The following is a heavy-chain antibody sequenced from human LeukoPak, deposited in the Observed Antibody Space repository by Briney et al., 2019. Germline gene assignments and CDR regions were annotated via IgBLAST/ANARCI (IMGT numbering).Heavy chain of an antibody. CDR1: GLSLSSRGVA. D-gene: IGHD3-10*01. V-gene: IGHV2-5*02. Sequence: SAPTLVEPTHTLTLTCTFSGLSLSSRGVAVGWIRQPPGRGLECLALMFRDDHTRYRPSLRSRVTMTKGTSYNQVVLTMTNLDPLDTATYHCTRYNDLSYFDYWGQGTVV. J-gene: IGHJ4*02. CDR2: MFRDDHT. CDR3: TRYNDLSYFDY.